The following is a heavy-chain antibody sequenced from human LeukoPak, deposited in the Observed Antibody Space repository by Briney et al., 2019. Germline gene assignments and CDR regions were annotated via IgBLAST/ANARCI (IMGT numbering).Heavy chain of an antibody. CDR2: ITSSGSYI. CDR3: ARDISSGYPTY. D-gene: IGHD5-12*01. J-gene: IGHJ4*02. CDR1: GFTFSSYG. V-gene: IGHV3-21*01. Sequence: GGSLRLSCAASGFTFSSYGMNWVRQAPGKGLEWVSSITSSGSYIYYADSVKGRFTISRDNAKNSLYLQVNSLRAEDTAVYYCARDISSGYPTYWGQGTLVTVSS.